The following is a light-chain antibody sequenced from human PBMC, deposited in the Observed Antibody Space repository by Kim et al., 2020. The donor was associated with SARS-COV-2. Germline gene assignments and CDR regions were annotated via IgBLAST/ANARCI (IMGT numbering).Light chain of an antibody. J-gene: IGLJ2*01. CDR3: SSYAGSNLV. Sequence: PGQSVTISCTATSSDVGGYNYFSWYQHHPGQAPELMIYEVSKRPSGVPDRFSGSKSGNTASLTVSGLQAKDEADYYGSSYAGSNLVFGGGTQLTVL. CDR2: EVS. V-gene: IGLV2-8*01. CDR1: SSDVGGYNY.